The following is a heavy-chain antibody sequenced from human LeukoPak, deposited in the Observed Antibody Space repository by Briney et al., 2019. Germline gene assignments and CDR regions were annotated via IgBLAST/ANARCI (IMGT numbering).Heavy chain of an antibody. CDR3: ARGDYGEMVY. CDR2: IYSGGST. J-gene: IGHJ4*02. V-gene: IGHV3-53*01. CDR1: GFTVSSNY. Sequence: GGSLRLSCAASGFTVSSNYMSWVRQAPGKGLEWVSVIYSGGSTYYSDSVTGGFTISRDNSKNTLYLQMNSLRAEDTAVYYCARGDYGEMVYWGQGTLVTVSS. D-gene: IGHD4-17*01.